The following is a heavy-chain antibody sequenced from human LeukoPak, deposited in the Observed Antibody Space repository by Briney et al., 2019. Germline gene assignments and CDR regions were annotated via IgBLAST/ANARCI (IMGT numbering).Heavy chain of an antibody. V-gene: IGHV1-46*01. J-gene: IGHJ4*02. CDR2: INPSGGST. CDR3: ARGGGGELAYYFDY. CDR1: GGTFSSYA. D-gene: IGHD3-16*02. Sequence: GASVKVSCKASGGTFSSYAISWVRQTPGQGLEWMGIINPSGGSTSYAQKFQGRVTMTRDTSTSTVYMELSSLRSEDTAVYYCARGGGGELAYYFDYWGQGTLVTVSS.